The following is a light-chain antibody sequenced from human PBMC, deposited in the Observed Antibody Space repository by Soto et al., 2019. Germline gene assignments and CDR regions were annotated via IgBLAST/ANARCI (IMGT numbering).Light chain of an antibody. Sequence: ASQLTQSPSSLSASVGDRVTITCRASHGISTALAWYQQKPGQAPKLLIYDASSLESGVPSRFSGSGSGTDVTLTISSLQPEDFATYYCQQFNSYPRTFGPGTKVDIK. V-gene: IGKV1-13*02. CDR2: DAS. CDR1: HGISTA. CDR3: QQFNSYPRT. J-gene: IGKJ3*01.